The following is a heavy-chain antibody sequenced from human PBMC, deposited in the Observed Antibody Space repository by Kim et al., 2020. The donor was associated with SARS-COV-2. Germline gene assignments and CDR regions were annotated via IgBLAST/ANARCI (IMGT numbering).Heavy chain of an antibody. V-gene: IGHV1-18*04. CDR2: ISAYNGNT. D-gene: IGHD3-3*01. CDR1: GYTFTSYA. Sequence: ASVKVSCKASGYTFTSYAISWVRQAPGQGLEWMGWISAYNGNTNYAQKLQGRVTMTTDTSTSTAYMQLRSLRSDDTAVYYCARVTIFGVGGGMDVWGQGTTVTVSS. J-gene: IGHJ6*02. CDR3: ARVTIFGVGGGMDV.